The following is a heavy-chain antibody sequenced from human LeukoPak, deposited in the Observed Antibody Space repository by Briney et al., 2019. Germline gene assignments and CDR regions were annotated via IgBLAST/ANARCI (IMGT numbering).Heavy chain of an antibody. CDR3: ARAPRFCSSTSCYSGWFDP. D-gene: IGHD2-2*01. Sequence: SGTLSLTCAVSGGSISSSNWWSWVRQPPGKGLEWIGEIYHSGSTNYNPSLKSRVTISVDKSKNQFSLKLSSVTAADTAVYYCARAPRFCSSTSCYSGWFDPRGQGTLVTVSS. V-gene: IGHV4-4*02. CDR1: GGSISSSNW. CDR2: IYHSGST. J-gene: IGHJ5*02.